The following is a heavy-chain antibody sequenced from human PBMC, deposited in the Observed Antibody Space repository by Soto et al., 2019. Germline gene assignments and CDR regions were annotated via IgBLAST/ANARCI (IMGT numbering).Heavy chain of an antibody. V-gene: IGHV4-30-4*01. CDR2: IYYSGST. J-gene: IGHJ3*02. CDR1: GGSISSGDYY. D-gene: IGHD3-3*01. CDR3: ARGAPHYDFWSRYYPSHSFDI. Sequence: PSETLSLTCTVSGGSISSGDYYWSWIRQPPGKGLEWIGYIYYSGSTYYNPSLKSRVTISVDTSKNQFSLKLSSVTAADTDVYYCARGAPHYDFWSRYYPSHSFDIWGQGTMVTVSS.